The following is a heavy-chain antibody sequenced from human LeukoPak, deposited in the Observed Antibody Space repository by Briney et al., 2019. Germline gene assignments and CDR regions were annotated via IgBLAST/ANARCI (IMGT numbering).Heavy chain of an antibody. CDR3: ARDSSVVRGVIRFYYYYGMDV. Sequence: GASVKVSCKASGYTFTSYAMNWVRQAPGQGLEWMGWINTNTGNPTYAQGFTGRFVFSLDTSVSTAYLQISSLKAEDTAVYYCARDSSVVRGVIRFYYYYGMDVWGQGTTVTVSS. V-gene: IGHV7-4-1*02. CDR2: INTNTGNP. CDR1: GYTFTSYA. D-gene: IGHD3-10*01. J-gene: IGHJ6*02.